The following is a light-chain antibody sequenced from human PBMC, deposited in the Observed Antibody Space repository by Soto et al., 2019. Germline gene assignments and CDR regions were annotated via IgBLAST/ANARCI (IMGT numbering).Light chain of an antibody. V-gene: IGKV1-8*01. J-gene: IGKJ1*01. CDR2: AAS. CDR1: QGISSY. Sequence: IQMTQSPSSLSASTGDRVTITCRASQGISSYLAWYQQKPGKAPKLLIYAASTLQSGVPSRFSGSGSGTEFTLTISSLQPEDFATYYCLQHNSYSRTFGQGTKVDI. CDR3: LQHNSYSRT.